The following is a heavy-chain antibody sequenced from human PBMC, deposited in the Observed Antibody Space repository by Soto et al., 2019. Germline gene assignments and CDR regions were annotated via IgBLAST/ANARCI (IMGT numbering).Heavy chain of an antibody. CDR2: IYYSGST. CDR1: GGSISSGGYY. J-gene: IGHJ4*02. CDR3: ARVYCSGGSCYEFDY. Sequence: QVQLQESGPGLVKPSQTLSLTCTVSGGSISSGGYYWSWIRQHPGKGLEWIGYIYYSGSTSYNPSLKSRVTISVDTSKDQFSLKLSSVTAADTAVYYCARVYCSGGSCYEFDYWGQGTLVTVSS. D-gene: IGHD2-15*01. V-gene: IGHV4-31*03.